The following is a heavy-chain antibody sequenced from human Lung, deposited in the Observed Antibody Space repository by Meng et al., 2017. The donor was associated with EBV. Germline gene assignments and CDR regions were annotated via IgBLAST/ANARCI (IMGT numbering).Heavy chain of an antibody. CDR3: ARASYGSGSPLGESWFDP. Sequence: QVDVQGSRPRLVNSSHTLPLICTGSGVSIRSVGYYWSWIRQHPGKGLEWIGYIRSSGSTYYNPSLRSRLTISVDTSKNQFSLKLSSVTAADTAVYYCARASYGSGSPLGESWFDPWGQGTLVTVSS. D-gene: IGHD3-10*01. V-gene: IGHV4-31*03. CDR2: IRSSGST. CDR1: GVSIRSVGYY. J-gene: IGHJ5*02.